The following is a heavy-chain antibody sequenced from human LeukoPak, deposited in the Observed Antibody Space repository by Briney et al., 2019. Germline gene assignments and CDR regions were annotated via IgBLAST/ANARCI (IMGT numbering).Heavy chain of an antibody. CDR1: GFTFSSYA. D-gene: IGHD6-13*01. J-gene: IGHJ4*02. Sequence: GESLRLSCAASGFTFSSYAMHWVRQAPGKGLEWVAVISYDGSNKYYADSVKGRFTISRDNSKNTLYLQMNSLRAEDTAVYYCARDLRSWYEIDYWGQGTLVTVSS. CDR3: ARDLRSWYEIDY. V-gene: IGHV3-30-3*01. CDR2: ISYDGSNK.